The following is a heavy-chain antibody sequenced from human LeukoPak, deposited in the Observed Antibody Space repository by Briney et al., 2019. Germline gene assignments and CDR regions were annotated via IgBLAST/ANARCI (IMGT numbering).Heavy chain of an antibody. J-gene: IGHJ2*01. Sequence: GGSLRLSCAASGFTFSSYWMSWVRQAPGKGLEWVSSISSSSSYIYYADSLKGRFTISRDNAKNSLYLQMNSLRAEDTAVYYCARDRNIVATTTRDPFDLWGRGTLVTVSS. CDR3: ARDRNIVATTTRDPFDL. V-gene: IGHV3-21*01. CDR1: GFTFSSYW. CDR2: ISSSSSYI. D-gene: IGHD5-12*01.